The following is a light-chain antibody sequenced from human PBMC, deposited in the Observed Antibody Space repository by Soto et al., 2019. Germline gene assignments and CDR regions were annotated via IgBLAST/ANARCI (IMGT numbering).Light chain of an antibody. CDR3: QSYDSSLSGNYV. V-gene: IGLV1-40*01. Sequence: QSVLTQPPSVSGAPGQRVTISCTGSSSNIGAGYDVHWYQQLPGTAPNLLIYASSNRPSGVPDRFSGSKSATSASLAITGLQAEDEADYYCQSYDSSLSGNYVFGSGTKVTVL. CDR2: ASS. CDR1: SSNIGAGYD. J-gene: IGLJ1*01.